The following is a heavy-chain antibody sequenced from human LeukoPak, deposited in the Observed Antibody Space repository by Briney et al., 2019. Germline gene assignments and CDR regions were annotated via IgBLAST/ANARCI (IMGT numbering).Heavy chain of an antibody. CDR2: IYYSGST. J-gene: IGHJ4*02. Sequence: SETLSLTCTVSGGSISSYYWSWIRQPPGKGLEWIGYIYYSGSTNYNPSFKSRVTISVDTSKNQFSLKLSSVTAADTAVYYCARGGYCSGGSCYNYWGQGTLVTVSS. CDR3: ARGGYCSGGSCYNY. V-gene: IGHV4-59*08. D-gene: IGHD2-15*01. CDR1: GGSISSYY.